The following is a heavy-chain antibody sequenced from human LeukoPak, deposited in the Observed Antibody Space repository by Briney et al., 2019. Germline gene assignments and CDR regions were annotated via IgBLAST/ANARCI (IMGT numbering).Heavy chain of an antibody. CDR3: ARDFLQGVRGNTGGSFDY. CDR2: IYYSGST. CDR1: GGSISSSSYY. V-gene: IGHV4-39*07. D-gene: IGHD3-16*01. Sequence: SETLSLTCTVSGGSISSSSYYWGWIRQPPGKGLEWIGSIYYSGSTYYNPSLKSRVTMSVDTSKNQFSLKLSSVTAADTAVYYCARDFLQGVRGNTGGSFDYWGQEPWSPSPQ. J-gene: IGHJ4*01.